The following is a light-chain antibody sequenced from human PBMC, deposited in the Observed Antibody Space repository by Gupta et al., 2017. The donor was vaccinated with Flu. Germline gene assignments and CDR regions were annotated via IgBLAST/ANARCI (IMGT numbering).Light chain of an antibody. Sequence: EIVLTQSPGTLSLSPEERATLSCRASQSVSSNNLAWYQQKPGQAPRLLIRGASSRATGIPDRFSGSGSGTDFTLTISRLQPEDFAVYYCQQYHSSPPTFGQGTKVEIQ. CDR2: GAS. J-gene: IGKJ1*01. CDR3: QQYHSSPPT. CDR1: QSVSSNN. V-gene: IGKV3-20*01.